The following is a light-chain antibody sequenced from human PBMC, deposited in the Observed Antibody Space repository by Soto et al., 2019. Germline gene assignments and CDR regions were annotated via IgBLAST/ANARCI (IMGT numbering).Light chain of an antibody. CDR1: QSVSSSY. CDR2: DAS. CDR3: QQYGRSPWT. V-gene: IGKV3-20*01. J-gene: IGKJ1*01. Sequence: EIVLTQSPGTLSLSPGKRATLSCRASQSVSSSYLAWYQQKPGQAPRLLIFDASSRATGISDRFSGSGSGTDFTLTISRLEPEDFAVYYCQQYGRSPWTFGQGTKVDIK.